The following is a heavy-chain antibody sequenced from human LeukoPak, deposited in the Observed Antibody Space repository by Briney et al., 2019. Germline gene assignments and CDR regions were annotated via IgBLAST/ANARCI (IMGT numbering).Heavy chain of an antibody. CDR3: ARVVPAAKVDWFDP. Sequence: PAETLSLTCTVSGYSISSGYYWGWIRQPPGKGLEWIGSIYHSGSTYYNPSLKSRVTISVDTSKNQSSLKLSSVTAADTAVYYCARVVPAAKVDWFDPWGQGTLVTVSS. D-gene: IGHD2-2*01. V-gene: IGHV4-38-2*02. CDR2: IYHSGST. J-gene: IGHJ5*02. CDR1: GYSISSGYY.